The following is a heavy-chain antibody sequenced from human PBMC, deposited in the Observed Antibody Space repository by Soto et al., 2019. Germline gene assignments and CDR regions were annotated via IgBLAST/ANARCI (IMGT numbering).Heavy chain of an antibody. J-gene: IGHJ4*02. D-gene: IGHD4-4*01. CDR2: IYNSGST. Sequence: SETLSLTCTVSGDSISSYYWSWIRQPPGKGLEWIGHIYNSGSTNYNPSLKSRVTISADTSKKQISLKLTSVTAADTAVYYCATYDYSNHYFDCWGQGTRVTVSS. CDR1: GDSISSYY. CDR3: ATYDYSNHYFDC. V-gene: IGHV4-59*01.